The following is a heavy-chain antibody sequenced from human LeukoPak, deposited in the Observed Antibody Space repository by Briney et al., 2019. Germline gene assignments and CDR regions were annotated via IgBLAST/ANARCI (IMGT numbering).Heavy chain of an antibody. D-gene: IGHD3-22*01. CDR1: GFTFSSYW. V-gene: IGHV3-74*01. Sequence: GGCLRLSCAASGFTFSSYWMHWVRHAPGKGLVWVSRIKSDGSTNYAASVKGRFTISRDNAKNTVSLQMNSLRAEDTGVYYCARAPSEIGGYYPEYFRHWGQGTLVTVSS. J-gene: IGHJ1*01. CDR3: ARAPSEIGGYYPEYFRH. CDR2: IKSDGST.